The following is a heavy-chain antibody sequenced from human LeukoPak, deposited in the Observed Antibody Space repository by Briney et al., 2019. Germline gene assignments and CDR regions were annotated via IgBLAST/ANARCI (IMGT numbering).Heavy chain of an antibody. V-gene: IGHV1-46*01. CDR3: ARDWDGGSSGSYVDY. Sequence: ASVKVSCKASGYTFTSYYMHWVRQAPGQGLEWMGIINPSGGSTSYAQKSQGRVTMTRDMSTSTVYMELSSLRSEDTAVYYCARDWDGGSSGSYVDYWGQGTLVTVSS. CDR2: INPSGGST. CDR1: GYTFTSYY. D-gene: IGHD1-26*01. J-gene: IGHJ4*02.